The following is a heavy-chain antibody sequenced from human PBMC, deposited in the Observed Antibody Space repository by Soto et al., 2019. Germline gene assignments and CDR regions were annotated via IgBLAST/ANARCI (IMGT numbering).Heavy chain of an antibody. Sequence: GGSLRLSCEGSGFIFSNNGMHWVRQAPGKGLEWVAFMSYDGSSKFVSDSVKGRFTISRDNAKRSLYLQMMSLTAEDTAIYYCVRGGGGGLFDPWGQGTMVTVSS. D-gene: IGHD2-15*01. CDR1: GFIFSNNG. CDR3: VRGGGGGLFDP. J-gene: IGHJ5*02. V-gene: IGHV3-30*12. CDR2: MSYDGSSK.